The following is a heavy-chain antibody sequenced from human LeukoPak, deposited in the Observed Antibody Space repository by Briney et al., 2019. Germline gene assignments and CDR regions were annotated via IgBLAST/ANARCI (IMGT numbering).Heavy chain of an antibody. V-gene: IGHV3-7*01. CDR1: GFTFSNAW. Sequence: GGSLRLSCAASGFTFSNAWMSWVRQAPGKGLEWLANIKDDGSDKNYVESMKGRFTISRDNAKNSVYLQMNSLRVEDTAVYYCTTRGYSYGYSGFDYWGQGTLVTVSS. CDR3: TTRGYSYGYSGFDY. J-gene: IGHJ4*02. D-gene: IGHD5-18*01. CDR2: IKDDGSDK.